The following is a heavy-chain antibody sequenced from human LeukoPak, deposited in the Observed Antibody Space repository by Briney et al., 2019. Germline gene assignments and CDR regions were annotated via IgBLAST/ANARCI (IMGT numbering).Heavy chain of an antibody. Sequence: PSQTLSLTCTVSGGSISSGDYYWSWIRQPPGKGLEWIGYIYYSGSTYYNPSLKSRVTISVDTSKNQFSLKLSSVTAADTAVYYCARGTSWYSSSWYDYWGQGTLVTVSS. CDR3: ARGTSWYSSSWYDY. CDR1: GGSISSGDYY. V-gene: IGHV4-30-4*01. J-gene: IGHJ4*02. CDR2: IYYSGST. D-gene: IGHD6-13*01.